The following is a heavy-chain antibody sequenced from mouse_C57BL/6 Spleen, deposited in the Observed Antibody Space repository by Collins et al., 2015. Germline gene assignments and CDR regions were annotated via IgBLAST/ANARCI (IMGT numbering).Heavy chain of an antibody. CDR1: GYTFTSYW. Sequence: QVQLQQPGAELVMPGASVKLSCKASGYTFTSYWMHWVEQRPGQGLEWIGEIDPSDSYTNYNQKFKGKSTLTVDKSSSTAYMQLSSLTSEDSAVYYCARGTAQATFAYWGQGTLVTVSA. J-gene: IGHJ3*01. V-gene: IGHV1-69*01. CDR2: IDPSDSYT. D-gene: IGHD3-2*02. CDR3: ARGTAQATFAY.